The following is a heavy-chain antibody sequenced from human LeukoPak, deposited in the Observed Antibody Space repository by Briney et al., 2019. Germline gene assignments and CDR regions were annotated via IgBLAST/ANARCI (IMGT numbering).Heavy chain of an antibody. J-gene: IGHJ3*02. Sequence: GGSLRLSCAASGFTFSSYGMHWVRQAPGKGLEWVAVISYDGSKKYYADSVKGRFTISRDNSKNTLYLQMNSLRAEDTAVYYCAKGIITMIVVVTPDDAFDIWGQGTMVTVSS. D-gene: IGHD3-22*01. CDR1: GFTFSSYG. CDR3: AKGIITMIVVVTPDDAFDI. V-gene: IGHV3-30*18. CDR2: ISYDGSKK.